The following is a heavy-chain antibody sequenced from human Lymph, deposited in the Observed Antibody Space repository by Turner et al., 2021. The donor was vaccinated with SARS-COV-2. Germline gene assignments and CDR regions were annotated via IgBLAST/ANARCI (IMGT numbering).Heavy chain of an antibody. Sequence: VQLVVPCGGEVLQGRSLRLTCAASGFTFSSSGMHWFRQAPGKGLGWGAVIGYDGSNTNYADSVKGRFTISRDNSKNTLYLQMNSLRTGDTAVYYCARDRTPCGVFDYWGQGTLVTVSS. CDR2: IGYDGSNT. D-gene: IGHD3-10*01. CDR1: GFTFSSSG. J-gene: IGHJ4*02. V-gene: IGHV3-33*01. CDR3: ARDRTPCGVFDY.